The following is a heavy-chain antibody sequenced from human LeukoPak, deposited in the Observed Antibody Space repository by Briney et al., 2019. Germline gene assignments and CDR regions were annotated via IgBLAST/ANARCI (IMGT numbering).Heavy chain of an antibody. J-gene: IGHJ1*01. CDR3: AKDASDIVEVPALGPGGAFFQH. CDR2: IRYDGSNK. Sequence: PGRSLRLSCAASGFTFSSYGMHWVRQAPGKGLEWVAFIRYDGSNKYYADSVKGRFTISRDNSKNTLYLQMNSLRAEDTAVYYCAKDASDIVEVPALGPGGAFFQHWGQGTLVTVSS. V-gene: IGHV3-30*02. D-gene: IGHD2-2*01. CDR1: GFTFSSYG.